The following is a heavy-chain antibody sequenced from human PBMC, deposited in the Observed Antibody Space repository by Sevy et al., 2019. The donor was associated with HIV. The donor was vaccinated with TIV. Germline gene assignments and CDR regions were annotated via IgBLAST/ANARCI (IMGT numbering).Heavy chain of an antibody. Sequence: GGSLRLSCAASGFTFSSYAMSWVRQAPGKGVEWVSAISGSGGSTYYADSVKGRFTISRDNSKNTLYLQMNSLRAEDTAVYYCAKDGEMYYYDSSGYSGIYFDYWGQGTLVTVSS. CDR2: ISGSGGST. V-gene: IGHV3-23*01. D-gene: IGHD3-22*01. J-gene: IGHJ4*02. CDR3: AKDGEMYYYDSSGYSGIYFDY. CDR1: GFTFSSYA.